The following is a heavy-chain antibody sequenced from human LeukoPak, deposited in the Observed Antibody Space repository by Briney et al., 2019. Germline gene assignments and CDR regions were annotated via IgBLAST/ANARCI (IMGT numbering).Heavy chain of an antibody. CDR1: GFSFSDHY. V-gene: IGHV3-72*01. CDR3: ARGMTNFGGLYYFDY. J-gene: IGHJ4*02. Sequence: PGGSLRLSCAASGFSFSDHYMDWVRQAPGKGLEWVGRTRNKANSHTTEYAASVKGRFTISRDDSKNSMYLQMNSLKTEDTAVYYCARGMTNFGGLYYFDYWGQGTLVTVSS. D-gene: IGHD4-23*01. CDR2: TRNKANSHTT.